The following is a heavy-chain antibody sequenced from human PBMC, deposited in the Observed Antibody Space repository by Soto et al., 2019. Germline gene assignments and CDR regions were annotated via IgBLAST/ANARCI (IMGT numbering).Heavy chain of an antibody. CDR1: GGPISSGGYS. J-gene: IGHJ6*02. CDR2: IYHSGST. Sequence: PSATLSLTCAVSGGPISSGGYSCSWIRQPPGKGLEWIGYIYHSGSTYYNPSLKGRVTISVDRSKNQFSLKLSSVTAAGTAVYYCARLTANGTHGVDDGKDVWRQGTTVTVSS. CDR3: ARLTANGTHGVDDGKDV. V-gene: IGHV4-30-2*01. D-gene: IGHD2-21*02.